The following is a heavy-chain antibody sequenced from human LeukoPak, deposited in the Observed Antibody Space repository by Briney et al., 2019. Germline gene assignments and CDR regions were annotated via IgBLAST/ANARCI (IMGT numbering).Heavy chain of an antibody. CDR2: IYYSGST. V-gene: IGHV4-31*03. Sequence: SETLSLTCTVSGGSISSGGYYWSWIRQHPGKGLEWCGYIYYSGSTYYNPSLKSRVTISVDTSKNQFSLKLSSVTAADTAVYYCARDATLNDYGDYVFDYWGQGTLVTVSS. CDR3: ARDATLNDYGDYVFDY. D-gene: IGHD4-17*01. J-gene: IGHJ4*02. CDR1: GGSISSGGYY.